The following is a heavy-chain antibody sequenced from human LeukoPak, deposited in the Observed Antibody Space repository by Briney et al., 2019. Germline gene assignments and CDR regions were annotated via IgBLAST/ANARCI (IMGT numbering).Heavy chain of an antibody. CDR3: ARDSGSYSSDY. D-gene: IGHD1-26*01. J-gene: IGHJ4*02. Sequence: HTGGSLRLSCAASGFIVSSNYMSWVRQAPVKVLVWVSRINSDGSSTSYADSVKGRFTISRDNAKNTLYLQMNSLRAEDTAVYYCARDSGSYSSDYWGQGTLVTVSS. CDR1: GFIVSSNY. V-gene: IGHV3-74*01. CDR2: INSDGSST.